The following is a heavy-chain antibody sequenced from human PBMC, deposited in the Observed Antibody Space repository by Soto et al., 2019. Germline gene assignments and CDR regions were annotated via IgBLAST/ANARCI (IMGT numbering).Heavy chain of an antibody. Sequence: ASVKVSCKASGYTFTSYYMHWVRQAPGQGLEWMGIINPSGGSTSYAQKFQGRVTMTRDTSTSTVYMELSSLRSEDTAVYYCARAIDILTGYYSGGNFDYWGQGTLVTVSS. CDR2: INPSGGST. V-gene: IGHV1-46*01. CDR1: GYTFTSYY. D-gene: IGHD3-9*01. CDR3: ARAIDILTGYYSGGNFDY. J-gene: IGHJ4*02.